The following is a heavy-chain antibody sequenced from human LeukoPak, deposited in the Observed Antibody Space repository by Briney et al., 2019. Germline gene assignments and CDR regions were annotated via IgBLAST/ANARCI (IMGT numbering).Heavy chain of an antibody. D-gene: IGHD6-13*01. CDR1: GFLFRHYR. Sequence: PGGPLRLSCGASGFLFRHYRMSWVPQARGKAVEGVTNIKQGGSEKYYLDSVKGRFTISRDNAKNSLYLQMNSLRGEDTAVYYCARDRRYTSSWYLGYWGQGTLVTVSS. J-gene: IGHJ4*02. CDR3: ARDRRYTSSWYLGY. V-gene: IGHV3-7*01. CDR2: IKQGGSEK.